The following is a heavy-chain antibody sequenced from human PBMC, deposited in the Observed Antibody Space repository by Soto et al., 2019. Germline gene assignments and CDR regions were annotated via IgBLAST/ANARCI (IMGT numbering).Heavy chain of an antibody. V-gene: IGHV1-69*01. CDR2: IIPLLGIT. J-gene: IGHJ1*01. Sequence: QAQLMQSGAEVKKPGSSVKVSCKASGGTFNGYAINWVRQAPGQGLEWMGGIIPLLGITNYAQKFQGRITIVADESTGTTSIDLRGMGSDDTAVYYCARDPRSMTVTTSSEEFQRWGQGNMVSVSS. D-gene: IGHD1-20*01. CDR1: GGTFNGYA. CDR3: ARDPRSMTVTTSSEEFQR.